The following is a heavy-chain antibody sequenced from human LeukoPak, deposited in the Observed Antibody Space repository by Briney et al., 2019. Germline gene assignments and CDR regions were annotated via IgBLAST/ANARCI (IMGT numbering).Heavy chain of an antibody. D-gene: IGHD3-9*01. Sequence: SETLSLTCAVYGGSFSGYYWSWIRQPPGKGLEWIGEINHSGSTNYNASLKSRVIMSVDTSKNQLSLKLTSVTAADTAVYYCARGLSILTGYFWGYWGQGTLVTVSS. CDR3: ARGLSILTGYFWGY. J-gene: IGHJ4*02. CDR2: INHSGST. CDR1: GGSFSGYY. V-gene: IGHV4-34*01.